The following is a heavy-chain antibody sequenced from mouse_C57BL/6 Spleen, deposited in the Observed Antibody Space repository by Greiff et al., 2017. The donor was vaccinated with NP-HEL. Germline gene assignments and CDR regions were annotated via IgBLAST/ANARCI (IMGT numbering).Heavy chain of an antibody. D-gene: IGHD1-1*01. Sequence: QVQLVESGPELVKPGASVKISCKASGYAFSSSWMNWVKQRPGKGLEWIGRIYPGDGDTNYNGKFKGKATLTADKSSSTAYMQLSSLTSEDSAVYFCARSDYYGSGGYWGQGTTLTVSS. CDR2: IYPGDGDT. J-gene: IGHJ2*01. CDR3: ARSDYYGSGGY. CDR1: GYAFSSSW. V-gene: IGHV1-82*01.